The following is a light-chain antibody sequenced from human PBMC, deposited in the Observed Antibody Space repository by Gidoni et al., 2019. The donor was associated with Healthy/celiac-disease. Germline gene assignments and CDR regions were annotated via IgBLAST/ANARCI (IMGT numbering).Light chain of an antibody. J-gene: IGKJ4*01. CDR2: DAS. CDR3: QQYDNHPPTLT. Sequence: DIQMTSPPSSLSASVGDRVIITCQASQDISNYLSWYQQKPGKATKLLIYDASKLETGVPSRFSRSGSRTDFTVTISSLQPEEIATYYCQQYDNHPPTLTFXGXTKVEIK. V-gene: IGKV1-33*01. CDR1: QDISNY.